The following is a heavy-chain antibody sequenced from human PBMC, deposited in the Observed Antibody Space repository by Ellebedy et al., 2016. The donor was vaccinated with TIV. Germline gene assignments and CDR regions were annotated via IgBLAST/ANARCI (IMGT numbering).Heavy chain of an antibody. CDR2: ISYDGSIE. CDR3: AREGSPLAAAGLS. CDR1: GFTFSSYD. V-gene: IGHV3-30*03. D-gene: IGHD6-13*01. Sequence: PGGSLRLSCAASGFTFSSYDMHWVRQAPGKGLEWVAVISYDGSIEYYADSVKGRFTISRDNSKNPLYLQMNSLRADDTAVYYCAREGSPLAAAGLSWGQGTLVTVSS. J-gene: IGHJ5*02.